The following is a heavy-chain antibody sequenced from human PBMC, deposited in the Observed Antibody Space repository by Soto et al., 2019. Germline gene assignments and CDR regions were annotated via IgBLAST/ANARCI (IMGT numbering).Heavy chain of an antibody. D-gene: IGHD6-19*01. J-gene: IGHJ4*02. CDR3: AKGGRQWLVTSDFNY. Sequence: VQLVESGGGVVQPGRSLRLSCAASGFTFSDYAMHWVRQAPGKGLEWVAVVSHDGRNTHYADSVKGRFTISRDSSKNTISQERTSMRAEDTAVYYCAKGGRQWLVTSDFNYWGQGALVTVSS. CDR1: GFTFSDYA. CDR2: VSHDGRNT. V-gene: IGHV3-30*18.